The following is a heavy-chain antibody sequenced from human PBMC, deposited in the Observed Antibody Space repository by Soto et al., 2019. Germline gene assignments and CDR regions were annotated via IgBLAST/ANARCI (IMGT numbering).Heavy chain of an antibody. J-gene: IGHJ4*02. D-gene: IGHD3-22*01. Sequence: PGGSLRLSCSASGFTFSTYGMHWVRPAPGKGREWVAVISYDGSEKYYTESVKGRFTISRDNSKNTLDLQMNSLRTEDTAIYYCAKGTGGPYYYDSTGYSDLDTDFEYWGQGTRVTVSS. CDR2: ISYDGSEK. CDR3: AKGTGGPYYYDSTGYSDLDTDFEY. V-gene: IGHV3-30*18. CDR1: GFTFSTYG.